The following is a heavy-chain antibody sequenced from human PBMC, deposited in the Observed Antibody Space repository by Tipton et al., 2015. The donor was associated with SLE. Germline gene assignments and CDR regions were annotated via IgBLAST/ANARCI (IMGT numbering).Heavy chain of an antibody. Sequence: TLSPTCTVSGGSISSYYWSWIRQPPGKGLEWIGYIYYSGSTNYNPSLKSRVTISVDTSKNQFSLKLSSVTAADTAAYYCARHGEGSSSSFDFGYWGQGTLVTVSS. V-gene: IGHV4-59*08. CDR3: ARHGEGSSSSFDFGY. CDR2: IYYSGST. CDR1: GGSISSYY. D-gene: IGHD6-6*01. J-gene: IGHJ4*02.